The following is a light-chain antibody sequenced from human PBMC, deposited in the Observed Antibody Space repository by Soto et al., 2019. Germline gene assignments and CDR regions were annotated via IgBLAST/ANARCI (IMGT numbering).Light chain of an antibody. CDR3: QQYGSSPYT. V-gene: IGKV3-15*01. Sequence: EIVMTQSPATLSVSPGERVTLSCRASQSVSGNLAWYQQKPGQAPRLLIYGASTRATSIPARFSGSGSGTEFTLTISSLQSEDFAVYYCQQYGSSPYTFGQGTKLEIK. CDR2: GAS. J-gene: IGKJ2*01. CDR1: QSVSGN.